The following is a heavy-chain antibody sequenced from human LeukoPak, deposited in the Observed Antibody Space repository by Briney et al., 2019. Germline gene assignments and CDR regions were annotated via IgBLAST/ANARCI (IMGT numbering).Heavy chain of an antibody. CDR1: GGSFSGYY. Sequence: PSETLSLTCAVYGGSFSGYYWSWIRQPPGKGLEWIGEINHSGSTNYNPSLKSRVTISVDASKNQFSLKLSSVTAADTAVYYCARHVGYSSSWYGNWFDPWGQGTLVTVSS. CDR3: ARHVGYSSSWYGNWFDP. V-gene: IGHV4-34*01. J-gene: IGHJ5*02. CDR2: INHSGST. D-gene: IGHD6-13*01.